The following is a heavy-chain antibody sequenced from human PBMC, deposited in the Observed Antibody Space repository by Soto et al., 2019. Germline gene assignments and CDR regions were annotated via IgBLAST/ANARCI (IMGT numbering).Heavy chain of an antibody. CDR2: IISSSSSYT. D-gene: IGHD3-10*01. V-gene: IGHV3-21*04. CDR1: GFTFGSYV. CDR3: ARDHYGPGWFDP. J-gene: IGHJ5*02. Sequence: PGGSLRLSCAASGFTFGSYVMSWVRQAPGKGLEWVSTIISSSSSYTNYADSVKGRFTISRDNAKNSLYLQMNSLRAEGTAVYYCARDHYGPGWFDPWGQGTLVTVSS.